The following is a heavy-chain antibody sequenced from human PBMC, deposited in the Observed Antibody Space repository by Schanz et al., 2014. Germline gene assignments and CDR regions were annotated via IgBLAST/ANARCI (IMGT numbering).Heavy chain of an antibody. CDR1: GFTFSNYW. CDR2: IRQEGSEK. V-gene: IGHV3-7*01. J-gene: IGHJ4*02. D-gene: IGHD3-10*01. CDR3: ARSEMDRGVIWGY. Sequence: EVQLVESGGGLVQPGESLRVSCAASGFTFSNYWMSWVRQAPGKGLEWVANIRQEGSEKYYVDSVKGRFTVSRDDAKNSLSLQMNSLRVEDTAVYYCARSEMDRGVIWGYWGQGTLVTVSS.